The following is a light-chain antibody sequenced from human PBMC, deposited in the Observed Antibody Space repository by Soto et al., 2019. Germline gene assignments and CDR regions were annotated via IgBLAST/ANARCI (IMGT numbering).Light chain of an antibody. Sequence: EIVMTQSPATLSVSPGESATLSCRASQSVSSNLAWYQQKPGQAPRLLIYGASTRATGIPARFSGSGSGTVFTLTISSLQSEDFAVYYCQQYNNWPPFTFGPGTKVDIK. CDR1: QSVSSN. V-gene: IGKV3-15*01. CDR3: QQYNNWPPFT. J-gene: IGKJ3*01. CDR2: GAS.